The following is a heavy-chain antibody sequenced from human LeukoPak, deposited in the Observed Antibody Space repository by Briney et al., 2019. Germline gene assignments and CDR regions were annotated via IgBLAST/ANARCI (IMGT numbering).Heavy chain of an antibody. D-gene: IGHD4-23*01. CDR1: GGTFSSYA. Sequence: GASVKVSCKASGGTFSSYAISWVRQAPGQGLEWMGGIIPIFGTANYAQKFQGRVTITADKSTSTAYMELSSLRSEDTAVYYCAIYLLSTPLTTVVTPAGDAFDIWGQGTMVTVSS. V-gene: IGHV1-69*06. CDR3: AIYLLSTPLTTVVTPAGDAFDI. CDR2: IIPIFGTA. J-gene: IGHJ3*02.